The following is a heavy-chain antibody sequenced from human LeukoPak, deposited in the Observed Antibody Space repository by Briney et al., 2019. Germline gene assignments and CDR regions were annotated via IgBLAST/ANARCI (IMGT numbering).Heavy chain of an antibody. D-gene: IGHD3-16*01. V-gene: IGHV4-34*01. CDR1: GASFSDSY. CDR2: INNSGST. Sequence: SETLSLTCAVYGASFSDSYWSWIRQSPEKGLEWIGEINNSGSTSYNPSLNSRVIMSVGRSKNQFSLRLTSVTAADTAVYYCARGRYGPRLGNWGQGTLVTVSS. CDR3: ARGRYGPRLGN. J-gene: IGHJ4*02.